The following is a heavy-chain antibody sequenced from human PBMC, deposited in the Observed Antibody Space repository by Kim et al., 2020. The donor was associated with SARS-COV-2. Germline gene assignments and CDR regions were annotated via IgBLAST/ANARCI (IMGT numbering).Heavy chain of an antibody. Sequence: ASVKVSCKASGYTFTSYGISWLRQAPGQGLEWMGWISAYNGNTNYAQKLQGRVTMTTDTSTSTAYMELRSLRSDDTAVYYCARGAEDYYDSSALFLNWGQGTLVTVSS. V-gene: IGHV1-18*01. J-gene: IGHJ4*02. CDR3: ARGAEDYYDSSALFLN. D-gene: IGHD3-22*01. CDR1: GYTFTSYG. CDR2: ISAYNGNT.